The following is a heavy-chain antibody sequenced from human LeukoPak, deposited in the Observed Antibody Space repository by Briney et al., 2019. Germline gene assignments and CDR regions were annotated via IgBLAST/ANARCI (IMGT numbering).Heavy chain of an antibody. Sequence: GGSLRLSCAASGFTFSDYYMSWIRQAPGKGLEWVSYISSSSSYTNYADSVKGRFTISRDNAKNSLYLQMNSLRAEDTAVYYCARDRGVVWFGEFAIENPFYGMDVWGKGTTVTVSS. J-gene: IGHJ6*04. CDR1: GFTFSDYY. CDR3: ARDRGVVWFGEFAIENPFYGMDV. D-gene: IGHD3-10*01. CDR2: ISSSSSYT. V-gene: IGHV3-11*06.